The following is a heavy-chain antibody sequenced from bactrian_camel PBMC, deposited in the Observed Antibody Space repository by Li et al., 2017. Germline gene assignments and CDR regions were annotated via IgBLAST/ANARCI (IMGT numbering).Heavy chain of an antibody. J-gene: IGHJ4*01. CDR3: GTACPYTWGATCY. CDR2: IYNDGRST. Sequence: LVESGVGLVQPGGSRRLSCAASGFTFGDYDMSWVRQAPGKGLEWVSSIYNDGRSTNYADSVKGRFTISRDNAKNTVYLQMNSLKSEDTGLYLCGTACPYTWGATCYWGQGTQVTVS. CDR1: GFTFGDYD. D-gene: IGHD5*01. V-gene: IGHV3-2*01.